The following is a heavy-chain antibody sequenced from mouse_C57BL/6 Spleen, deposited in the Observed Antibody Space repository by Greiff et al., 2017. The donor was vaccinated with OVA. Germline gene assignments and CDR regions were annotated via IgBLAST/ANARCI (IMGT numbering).Heavy chain of an antibody. Sequence: QVQLQQSGAELVKPGASVKLSCKASGYTFTSYWMHWVKQRPGQGLEWIGMIHPNSGSTNYNEKFKSKATLTVDKSSSTAYMQLSSLTSEDSAVYYCARFYYDDYYAMDYWGQGTSVTVSS. J-gene: IGHJ4*01. D-gene: IGHD2-4*01. CDR1: GYTFTSYW. CDR2: IHPNSGST. V-gene: IGHV1-64*01. CDR3: ARFYYDDYYAMDY.